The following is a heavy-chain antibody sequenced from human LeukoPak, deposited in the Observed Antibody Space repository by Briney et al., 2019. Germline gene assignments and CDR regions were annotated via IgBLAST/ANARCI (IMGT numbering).Heavy chain of an antibody. V-gene: IGHV3-23*01. CDR3: GKVSSRITTAGRIDY. D-gene: IGHD6-6*01. J-gene: IGHJ4*01. CDR1: GFSFDNYA. Sequence: GGSLRLSCAGSGFSFDNYAMTWVRQAPGKGLEWVSSITGGSRTTLYSDSFKGRFPISRDDSKATLFLQMSSVTVEDTALYYCGKVSSRITTAGRIDYWG. CDR2: ITGGSRTT.